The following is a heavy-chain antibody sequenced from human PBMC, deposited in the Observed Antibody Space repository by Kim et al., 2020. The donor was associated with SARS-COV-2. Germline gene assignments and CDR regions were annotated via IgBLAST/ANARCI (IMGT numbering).Heavy chain of an antibody. V-gene: IGHV3-9*01. D-gene: IGHD2-2*01. Sequence: GGSLRLSCAASGFTFDEYAMYWVRQAPGKGLEWVSAISWNTSTIEYTDSVKGRFTISRDNAKKSLYLQMNSLRVEDTALYYCAKAGCGRTTCYLNYWGRGTLVTVSS. J-gene: IGHJ4*02. CDR3: AKAGCGRTTCYLNY. CDR2: ISWNTSTI. CDR1: GFTFDEYA.